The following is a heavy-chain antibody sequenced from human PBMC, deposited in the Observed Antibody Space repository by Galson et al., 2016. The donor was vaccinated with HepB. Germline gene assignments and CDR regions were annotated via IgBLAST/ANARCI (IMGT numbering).Heavy chain of an antibody. V-gene: IGHV4-4*02. Sequence: SETLSLTCAVSGDSITRSTWWNWVRQPPGKGLEWIGDIFHSGTTRYKSSLESRVPISIDTSTNQLFLNLTSVTAADTAVYYCVRGPHGSVRYRTVEYGMDVWGQGTTVTVSS. J-gene: IGHJ6*02. D-gene: IGHD3-16*02. CDR1: GDSITRSTW. CDR2: IFHSGTT. CDR3: VRGPHGSVRYRTVEYGMDV.